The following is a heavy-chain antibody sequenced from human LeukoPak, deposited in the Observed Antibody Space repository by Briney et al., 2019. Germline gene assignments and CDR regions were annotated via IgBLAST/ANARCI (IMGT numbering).Heavy chain of an antibody. CDR2: IYHSGST. V-gene: IGHV4-39*07. CDR1: GGSISSSSYY. CDR3: ARGPPEYYYGMDV. J-gene: IGHJ6*02. Sequence: SETLSLTCTVSGGSISSSSYYWGWIRQPPGKGLEWIGSIYHSGSTYYNPSLKSRVTISVDWSKNQFSLKLSSVTAADTAVYYCARGPPEYYYGMDVWGQGTTVTVSS.